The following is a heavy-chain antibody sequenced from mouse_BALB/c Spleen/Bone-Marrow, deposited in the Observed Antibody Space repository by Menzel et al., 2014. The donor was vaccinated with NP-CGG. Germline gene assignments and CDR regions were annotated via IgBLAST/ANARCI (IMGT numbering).Heavy chain of an antibody. D-gene: IGHD1-1*01. CDR3: TIRYYAMVY. CDR1: GHTFTRYT. CDR2: IIPNSGYS. Sequence: QVQLKQSGAELARPGASVKMSCQASGHTFTRYTMHWEKKRPGQGLEWIGYIIPNSGYSNYNQKFKDKATLTADKSSSTAYMQLSSLTSEDSAVYYCTIRYYAMVYWGQGTPVTVSS. J-gene: IGHJ4*01. V-gene: IGHV1-4*01.